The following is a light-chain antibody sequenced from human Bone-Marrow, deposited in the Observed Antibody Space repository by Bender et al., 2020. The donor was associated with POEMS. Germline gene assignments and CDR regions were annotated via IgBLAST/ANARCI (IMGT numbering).Light chain of an antibody. CDR2: RDT. V-gene: IGLV1-47*01. Sequence: VLTQPPSVSVAPGHRVTISCSGSDSNIGSNSVYWYQQLPGTAPKLLIYRDTQRPSGVPDRFSGSKSGTSASLAISGLRSEDEADYFCSGWDDNLSAVVFGGGTKLTVL. CDR1: DSNIGSNS. CDR3: SGWDDNLSAVV. J-gene: IGLJ2*01.